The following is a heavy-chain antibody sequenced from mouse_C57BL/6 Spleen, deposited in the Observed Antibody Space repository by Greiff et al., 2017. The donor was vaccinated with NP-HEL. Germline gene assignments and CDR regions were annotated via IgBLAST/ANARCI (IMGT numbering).Heavy chain of an antibody. D-gene: IGHD1-1*01. Sequence: QVQLKQSGAELVKPGASVKLSCKASGYTFTSYWMQWVKQRPGQGLEWIGEIDPSDSYTNYNQKFKGKATLTVDTFSSTAYMQLSSLTSEDSAVYYCARRPITTVGAMDYWGQGTSVTVAS. J-gene: IGHJ4*01. CDR2: IDPSDSYT. CDR3: ARRPITTVGAMDY. V-gene: IGHV1-50*01. CDR1: GYTFTSYW.